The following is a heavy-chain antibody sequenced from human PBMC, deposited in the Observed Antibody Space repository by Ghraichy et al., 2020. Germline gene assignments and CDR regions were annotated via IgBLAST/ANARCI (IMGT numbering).Heavy chain of an antibody. Sequence: SETLSLTCTVSGGSVSSGSYYWSWIRQPPGKGLEWIGYIYYSGSTNYNPSLKSRVTISVDTSKNQFSLKLSSVTAADTAVYYCARDNRFRPPLNYYYYGMDVWGQGTTVTVSS. CDR2: IYYSGST. D-gene: IGHD3-16*02. CDR1: GGSVSSGSYY. J-gene: IGHJ6*02. CDR3: ARDNRFRPPLNYYYYGMDV. V-gene: IGHV4-61*01.